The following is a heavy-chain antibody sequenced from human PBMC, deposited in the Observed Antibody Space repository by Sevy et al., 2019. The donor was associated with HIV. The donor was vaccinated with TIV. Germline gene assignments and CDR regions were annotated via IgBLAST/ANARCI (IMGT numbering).Heavy chain of an antibody. CDR2: ISGSGGST. Sequence: GGSLRLSCAASGFTFSSYAMSWVRQAPGKGLEWVSAISGSGGSTYYADSVKGRFTISRDNSKNTLYLQMNSLRAEDTAVYYCAQDLVQGVIATTHYGMDVWGQGTTVTVSS. CDR1: GFTFSSYA. CDR3: AQDLVQGVIATTHYGMDV. J-gene: IGHJ6*02. V-gene: IGHV3-23*01. D-gene: IGHD3-10*01.